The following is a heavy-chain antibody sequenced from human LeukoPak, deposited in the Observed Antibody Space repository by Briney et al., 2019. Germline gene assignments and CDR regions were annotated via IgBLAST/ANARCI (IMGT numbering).Heavy chain of an antibody. CDR1: GGSISSGGYY. CDR3: ATTLEVNV. Sequence: ETLSLTCTVSGGSISSGGYYWSWIRQHPGKGLEWVSAISGSGGTTYYADSVKGRFTISRDNSKNTLYLQMNSLRAEDTAVYYCATTLEVNVWGKGTTVTVSS. V-gene: IGHV3-23*01. J-gene: IGHJ6*04. CDR2: ISGSGGTT.